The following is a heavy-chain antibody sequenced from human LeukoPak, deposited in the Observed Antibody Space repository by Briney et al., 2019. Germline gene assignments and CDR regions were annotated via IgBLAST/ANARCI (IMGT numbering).Heavy chain of an antibody. CDR3: ARDPAFFVAAEDY. V-gene: IGHV3-21*01. CDR1: GFTFSSYS. D-gene: IGHD6-13*01. Sequence: GGSLRLSCAASGFTFSSYSMNWVRQAPGKGLEWVSSISSSSSYIYYADSVKGRFTISRDNAKNSLYLQMNSLRAEDTAVYYCARDPAFFVAAEDYWGQGTLVTVSS. CDR2: ISSSSSYI. J-gene: IGHJ4*02.